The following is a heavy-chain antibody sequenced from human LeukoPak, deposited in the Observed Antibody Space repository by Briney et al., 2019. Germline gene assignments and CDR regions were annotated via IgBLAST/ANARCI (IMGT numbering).Heavy chain of an antibody. V-gene: IGHV3-48*03. CDR1: GFTFSSYE. CDR2: ISSSGSTI. Sequence: GGSLRLSCAASGFTFSSYEMNWVRQAPGKGLEWVSYISSSGSTIYYADSVKGRFTISRDNAKNSLSLQMNSLRAEDTAVYYCARPLMYYYGSETYFWFDPWGQGTLVTVSS. CDR3: ARPLMYYYGSETYFWFDP. J-gene: IGHJ5*02. D-gene: IGHD3-10*01.